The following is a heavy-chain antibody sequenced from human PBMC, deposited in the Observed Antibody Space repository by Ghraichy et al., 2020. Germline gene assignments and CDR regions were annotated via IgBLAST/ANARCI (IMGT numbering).Heavy chain of an antibody. Sequence: SETLSLTCTVSGGSISSYYWSWIRQPPGKGLEWIGYIYYSGSSNYNPSLKSRVTISVDTSKNQFSLKLSSVTAADTAVYYCARDHCSSSSCLFDPLGQGTLVTVSS. CDR3: ARDHCSSSSCLFDP. CDR2: IYYSGSS. CDR1: GGSISSYY. J-gene: IGHJ5*02. V-gene: IGHV4-59*01. D-gene: IGHD2-2*01.